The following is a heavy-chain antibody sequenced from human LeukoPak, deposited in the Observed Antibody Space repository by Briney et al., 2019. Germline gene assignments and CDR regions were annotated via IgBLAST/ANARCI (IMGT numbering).Heavy chain of an antibody. D-gene: IGHD4-23*01. J-gene: IGHJ4*02. Sequence: GGSLRLSCVASGFTFSTYAMTWVRQAPGKGLEWVSAISGRGGSTYYAYSVKGRFTISRDNSKNTVYLQMNSLRAEDTAVYYCAKDVTVVTPRDLFDYWGQGTLITVSS. CDR3: AKDVTVVTPRDLFDY. CDR2: ISGRGGST. V-gene: IGHV3-23*01. CDR1: GFTFSTYA.